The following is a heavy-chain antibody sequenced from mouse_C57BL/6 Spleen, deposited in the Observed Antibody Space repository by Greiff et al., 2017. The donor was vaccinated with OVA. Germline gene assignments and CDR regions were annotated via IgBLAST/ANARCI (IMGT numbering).Heavy chain of an antibody. CDR1: GYTFTSYW. V-gene: IGHV1-69*01. CDR3: ARSRGNVYFDY. D-gene: IGHD2-1*01. J-gene: IGHJ2*01. CDR2: IDPSDSYT. Sequence: VQLQQPGAELVMPGASVKLSCKASGYTFTSYWMHWVKQRPGQGLEWIGEIDPSDSYTNYNQKFKGKSTLTVDKSSSTAYMQLSSLTSEDSAVYYCARSRGNVYFDYWGQGTTLTVSS.